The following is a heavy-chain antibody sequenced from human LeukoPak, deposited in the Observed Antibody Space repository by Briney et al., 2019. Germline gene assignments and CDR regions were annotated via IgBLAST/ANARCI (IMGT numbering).Heavy chain of an antibody. CDR3: ARDFRIAVAGEGYGMDV. D-gene: IGHD6-19*01. J-gene: IGHJ6*02. CDR1: GFTVSSNY. V-gene: IGHV3-53*01. CDR2: IYSGGST. Sequence: PGGSLRLSCAASGFTVSSNYMSWVRQAPGKGLEWVSVIYSGGSTYYADSVKGRFTISRDNSKSTLYLQMNSLRAEDTAVYYCARDFRIAVAGEGYGMDVWGQGTTVTVSS.